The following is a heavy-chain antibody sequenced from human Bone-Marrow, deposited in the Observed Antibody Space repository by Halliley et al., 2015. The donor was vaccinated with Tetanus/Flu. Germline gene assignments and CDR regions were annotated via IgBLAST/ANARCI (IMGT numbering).Heavy chain of an antibody. CDR3: ARVTLLFYDSSGPIDY. CDR2: ISYSGST. D-gene: IGHD3-22*01. Sequence: GHISYSGSTSYNSSLEGRLTISEDPSKNQFSLRLTSVTAADTAVYYCARVTLLFYDSSGPIDYWGHGTLVTVSS. J-gene: IGHJ4*01. V-gene: IGHV4-30-4*01.